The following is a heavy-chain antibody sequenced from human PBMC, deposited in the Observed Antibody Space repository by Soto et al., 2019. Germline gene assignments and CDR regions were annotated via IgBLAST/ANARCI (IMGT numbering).Heavy chain of an antibody. V-gene: IGHV3-15*07. CDR1: GFTFTNAW. Sequence: PGGSLRLSCAASGFTFTNAWMNWVRQAPGKGLEWVGRIKSKTDGGTIDYAAPVKDRFTISRDDSRDTLYLQMNSLKTEDTALYYCTTTKSPVGDWGQGSRVTVAS. D-gene: IGHD1-26*01. CDR2: IKSKTDGGTI. CDR3: TTTKSPVGD. J-gene: IGHJ4*02.